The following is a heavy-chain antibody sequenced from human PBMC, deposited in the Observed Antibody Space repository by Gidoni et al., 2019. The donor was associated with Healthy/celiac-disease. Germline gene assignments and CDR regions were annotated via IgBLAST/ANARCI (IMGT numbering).Heavy chain of an antibody. D-gene: IGHD1-1*01. CDR2: IYWNDDK. CDR1: GFSLSTSGVG. V-gene: IGHV2-5*01. CDR3: AHRLAGNWYFDY. J-gene: IGHJ4*02. Sequence: QITLKESGPTLVKPTQTLTLTCTFSGFSLSTSGVGVGWIRQPPGKALEWLALIYWNDDKRYSPSLKSRLTITKDTSKNQVVLTMTNMDPVDTATYYCAHRLAGNWYFDYWGQGTLVTVSS.